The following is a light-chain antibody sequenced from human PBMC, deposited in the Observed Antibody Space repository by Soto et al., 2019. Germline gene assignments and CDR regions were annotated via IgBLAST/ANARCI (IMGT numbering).Light chain of an antibody. J-gene: IGLJ2*01. CDR2: EGS. Sequence: QSALTQPASVSGSPGQSITISCTGTSSDVGSYNLASWYQQHPGKAPKLMIYEGSKRPSGVSNRFSGSKSGNTASLTISGLQAEDEADYYCCSYAGSSTPHVVFGGGTKLTVL. CDR1: SSDVGSYNL. V-gene: IGLV2-23*01. CDR3: CSYAGSSTPHVV.